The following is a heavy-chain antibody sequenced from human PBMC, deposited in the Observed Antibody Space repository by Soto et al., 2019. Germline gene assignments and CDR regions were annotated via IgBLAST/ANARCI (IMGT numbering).Heavy chain of an antibody. CDR3: AKDIQGRGATTGHDAIDI. Sequence: EVQLLESGGGLVQPGGSLRLSCVGSEFTFSNYAMNWVRQAPGEGPEWVSLISSSGGTTYYADSVKGRFSISRDNSKNTLYLEMNSLRVEDTAIYYCAKDIQGRGATTGHDAIDIWGQGTMVTVSS. J-gene: IGHJ3*02. CDR2: ISSSGGTT. V-gene: IGHV3-23*01. CDR1: EFTFSNYA. D-gene: IGHD1-1*01.